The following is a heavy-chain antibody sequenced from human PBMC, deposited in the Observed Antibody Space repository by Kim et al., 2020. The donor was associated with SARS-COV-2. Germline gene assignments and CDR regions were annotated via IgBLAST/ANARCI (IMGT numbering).Heavy chain of an antibody. CDR2: IYYSGST. Sequence: SETLSLTCTVSGGSISSSSYYWGWIRQPPGKGLEWIGSIYYSGSTYYNPSLKSRVTISVDTSKNQFSLKLSSVTAADTAVYYCARRVGPRDQYYDILTGTLLHHNWFDPWGQGTLVTVSS. V-gene: IGHV4-39*01. J-gene: IGHJ5*02. D-gene: IGHD3-9*01. CDR1: GGSISSSSYY. CDR3: ARRVGPRDQYYDILTGTLLHHNWFDP.